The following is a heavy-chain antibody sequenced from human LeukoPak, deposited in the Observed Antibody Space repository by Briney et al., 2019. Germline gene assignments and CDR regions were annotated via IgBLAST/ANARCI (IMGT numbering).Heavy chain of an antibody. V-gene: IGHV3-66*01. CDR3: ARDLDYYDSSGYFYRFDY. CDR1: GFTVSSNY. CDR2: IYSGGST. D-gene: IGHD3-22*01. J-gene: IGHJ4*02. Sequence: GGSLRLSRAASGFTVSSNYMSLVRQAPGKGLEWVSVIYSGGSTYYADSVKGRFTISRDNSKNTLYLQMNSLRAEDTAVYYCARDLDYYDSSGYFYRFDYWGQGTLVTVSS.